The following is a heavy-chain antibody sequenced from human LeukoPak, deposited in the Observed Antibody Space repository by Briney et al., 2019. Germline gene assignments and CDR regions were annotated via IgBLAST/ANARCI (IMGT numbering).Heavy chain of an antibody. CDR1: GYTFTSYG. CDR2: ISAYNGNT. Sequence: ASVKVSCKASGYTFTSYGISWVRHAPGQGLEWMGWISAYNGNTNYAQKLQGRVTMTTDTSTSTAYMELRSLRSDDTAVYYCARVEPDYYDSSGYTYYFDYWGQGTLVTVSS. CDR3: ARVEPDYYDSSGYTYYFDY. V-gene: IGHV1-18*01. J-gene: IGHJ4*02. D-gene: IGHD3-22*01.